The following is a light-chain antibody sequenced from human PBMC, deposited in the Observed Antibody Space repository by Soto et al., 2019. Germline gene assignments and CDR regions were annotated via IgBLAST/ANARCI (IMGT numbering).Light chain of an antibody. CDR1: SGDVGGYNY. CDR3: LSYADTAYV. Sequence: QSALAQPPSASGCPGQSGTISCSGASGDVGGYNYVSWYQQYPGKVPKLMIYEVSERPSGVPDRFSGSKSGNTAFLTVSGLQAEDEADYYCLSYADTAYVFGTGTKVTVL. V-gene: IGLV2-8*01. J-gene: IGLJ1*01. CDR2: EVS.